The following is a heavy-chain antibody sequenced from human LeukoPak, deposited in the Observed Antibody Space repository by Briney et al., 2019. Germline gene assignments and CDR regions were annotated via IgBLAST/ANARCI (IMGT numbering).Heavy chain of an antibody. V-gene: IGHV4-39*07. J-gene: IGHJ6*03. CDR1: GGFIGNSDYY. D-gene: IGHD3-10*01. CDR2: INHSGST. CDR3: ARESGVVRGVILYYYYYYYMDV. Sequence: PSETLSLTCTVSGGFIGNSDYYWSWIRQPPGKGLEWIGEINHSGSTNYNPSLKSRVTISVDTSKNQFSLKLSSVTAADTAVYYCARESGVVRGVILYYYYYYYMDVWGKGTTVTVSS.